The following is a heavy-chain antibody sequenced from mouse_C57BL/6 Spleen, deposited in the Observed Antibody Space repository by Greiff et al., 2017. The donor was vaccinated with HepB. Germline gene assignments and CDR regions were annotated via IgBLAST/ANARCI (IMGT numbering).Heavy chain of an antibody. Sequence: VQLQQPGAELVRPGSSVKLSCKASGYTFTSYWMDWVKQRPGQGLEWIGNIYPSDSETHYNQKFKDKATLTVDKSSSTAYMQLSSLTSEDSAVYYCARVDYDYALAYWGQGTLVTVSA. J-gene: IGHJ3*01. CDR3: ARVDYDYALAY. CDR1: GYTFTSYW. V-gene: IGHV1-61*01. D-gene: IGHD2-4*01. CDR2: IYPSDSET.